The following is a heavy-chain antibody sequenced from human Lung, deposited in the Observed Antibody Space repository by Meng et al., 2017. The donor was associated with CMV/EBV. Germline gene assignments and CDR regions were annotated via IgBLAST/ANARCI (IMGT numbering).Heavy chain of an antibody. Sequence: GLRLVKPAGDRSLTRCGARVPISSGNGWDWGRQPPGNGLEWIGEIYHSGSTNYNPSLKSRVTISVDKSKNQFSLKLSSVTAADTAVYYCASFPPPGKQWLVTDYWGQGTLVTVSS. CDR1: RVPISSGNG. V-gene: IGHV4-4*02. D-gene: IGHD6-19*01. J-gene: IGHJ4*02. CDR3: ASFPPPGKQWLVTDY. CDR2: IYHSGST.